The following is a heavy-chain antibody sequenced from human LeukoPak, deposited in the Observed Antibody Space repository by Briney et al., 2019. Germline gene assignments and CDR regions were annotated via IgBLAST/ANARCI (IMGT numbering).Heavy chain of an antibody. V-gene: IGHV1-2*02. CDR1: GYTFTGHY. D-gene: IGHD1-26*01. J-gene: IGHJ4*02. CDR2: INPNSGGT. Sequence: ASVKVSCKASGYTFTGHYIHWVRQAPGQGLEWMVWINPNSGGTKYAQKFQGRVTMTRDTSISTAYMELSKLRSDDTAVYSCARDYGFYSGLYFFDYWGQGTLVTVSS. CDR3: ARDYGFYSGLYFFDY.